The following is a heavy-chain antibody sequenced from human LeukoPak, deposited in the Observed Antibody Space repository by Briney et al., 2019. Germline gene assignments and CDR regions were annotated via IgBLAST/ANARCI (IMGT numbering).Heavy chain of an antibody. CDR2: INPNSGGT. CDR3: ATPREVVAATGVVYYYGMDV. Sequence: ASVKVSCKASGYTFTGHYMHWVRQAPGQGLEWMGWINPNSGGTNYAQKFQGRVTMTRDTSISTAYMELSRLRSDDTAVYYCATPREVVAATGVVYYYGMDVWGQGTTVTVSS. V-gene: IGHV1-2*02. CDR1: GYTFTGHY. D-gene: IGHD2-15*01. J-gene: IGHJ6*02.